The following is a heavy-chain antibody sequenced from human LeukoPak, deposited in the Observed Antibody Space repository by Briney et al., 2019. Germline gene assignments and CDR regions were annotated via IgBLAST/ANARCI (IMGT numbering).Heavy chain of an antibody. D-gene: IGHD3-10*01. J-gene: IGHJ6*03. CDR1: GFTFSSYW. CDR2: IKQDGSEK. V-gene: IGHV3-7*01. Sequence: PGGSLRLSCAASGFTFSSYWMSWVRQAPGKGLEWVANIKQDGSEKYYVDSVKGRFTISRDNAKNSLYLQMNSLRAEDTAVYYCAKSSSDGLDTIDYYYYYMDVWGKGTTVTVSS. CDR3: AKSSSDGLDTIDYYYYYMDV.